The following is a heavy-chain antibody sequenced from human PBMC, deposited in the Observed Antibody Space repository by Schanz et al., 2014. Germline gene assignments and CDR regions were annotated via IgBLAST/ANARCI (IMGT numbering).Heavy chain of an antibody. CDR1: GGTFSSDT. J-gene: IGHJ4*02. D-gene: IGHD6-13*01. Sequence: QVHLVQSGAEVKKPGSSVKVSCKASGGTFSSDTFSWVRQAPGQGLEWMGRIVPIAGITNYAQRFQGRVTITADKSSDTAYMELSSLRSEDKAVYYCASTGAAYISSWDFDYWGQGTLVTVSS. V-gene: IGHV1-69*02. CDR3: ASTGAAYISSWDFDY. CDR2: IVPIAGIT.